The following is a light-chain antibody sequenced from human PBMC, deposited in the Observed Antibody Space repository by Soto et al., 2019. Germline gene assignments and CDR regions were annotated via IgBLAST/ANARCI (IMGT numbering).Light chain of an antibody. CDR3: QQYDKWPQT. CDR2: YAS. CDR1: QNLSRN. V-gene: IGKV3-15*01. J-gene: IGKJ2*01. Sequence: EMVMTQSPATLSVSPGERATLSCRASQNLSRNLAWYQQQPGQAPRLLIFYASTRATGIPARFSGSGSGTDFTITISRLQSEDFAFYYCQQYDKWPQTFGQGTKLEIK.